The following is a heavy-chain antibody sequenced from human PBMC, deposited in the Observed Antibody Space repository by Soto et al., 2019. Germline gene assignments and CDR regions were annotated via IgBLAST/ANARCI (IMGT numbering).Heavy chain of an antibody. CDR3: ARSVFP. CDR2: IYYRGRP. CDR1: GGSISSGGYY. V-gene: IGHV4-31*03. J-gene: IGHJ5*02. Sequence: QVQLQESGLGLVKPSHTLSLTCTVSGGSISSGGYYWSRNRQHPRKVLEWIGYIYYRGRPYYNPSHKSRVTTSVDTSKNQFSLKLSSVTAADTAVYYCARSVFPWGQGKLVTVSS.